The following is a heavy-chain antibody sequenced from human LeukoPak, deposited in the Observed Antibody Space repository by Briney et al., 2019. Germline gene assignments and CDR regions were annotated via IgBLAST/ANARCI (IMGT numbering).Heavy chain of an antibody. Sequence: PGGSLRLSCVASGFRFNTCTMSWVRQAPGKGLEWVSGISATGRERHYTDSVKGRFTISRDDSENTLHLQMSSLRAEDTALYFCAKDHDNADYYYYFDSWGQGALVTVSS. V-gene: IGHV3-23*01. CDR2: ISATGRER. D-gene: IGHD2-21*02. CDR3: AKDHDNADYYYYFDS. J-gene: IGHJ4*02. CDR1: GFRFNTCT.